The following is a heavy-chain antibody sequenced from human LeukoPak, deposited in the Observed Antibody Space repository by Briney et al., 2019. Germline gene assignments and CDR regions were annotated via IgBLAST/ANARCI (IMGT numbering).Heavy chain of an antibody. CDR3: ARDQVVRGVPFPFDP. J-gene: IGHJ5*02. D-gene: IGHD3-10*01. CDR1: GGSISSRPYC. CDR2: FYYSGST. Sequence: SETLSLTCTVSGGSISSRPYCWGWIRQPPGKGLEWLGSFYYSGSTYYNPSLKSRVTISVDTSKNQFSLKLSSVTAADTAVYYCARDQVVRGVPFPFDPWGQGTLVTVSS. V-gene: IGHV4-39*07.